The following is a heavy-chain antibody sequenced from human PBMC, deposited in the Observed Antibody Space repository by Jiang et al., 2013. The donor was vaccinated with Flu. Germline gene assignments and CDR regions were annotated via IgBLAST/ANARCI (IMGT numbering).Heavy chain of an antibody. D-gene: IGHD5-12*01. CDR1: GFTFSSYA. J-gene: IGHJ4*02. CDR3: AKVVADYYFDY. CDR2: ISGSSGSA. V-gene: IGHV3-23*01. Sequence: AASGFTFSSYAMSWVRQAPGKGLEWVSSISGSSGSAYYADSVEGRFTISRDNSENTLFLQMNSLRAEDTAIYYCAKVVADYYFDYWGQGTLVTVSS.